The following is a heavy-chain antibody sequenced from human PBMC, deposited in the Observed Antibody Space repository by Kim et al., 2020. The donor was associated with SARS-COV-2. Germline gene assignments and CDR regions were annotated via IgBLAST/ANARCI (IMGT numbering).Heavy chain of an antibody. CDR3: AASPTIPPTAIRWFDP. V-gene: IGHV4-4*07. D-gene: IGHD5-18*01. J-gene: IGHJ5*02. CDR1: GGSINDYH. CDR2: IYTSGNT. Sequence: SETLSLTCTVSGGSINDYHLNWIRQSAGKGLEWIGRIYTSGNTDYNPSLKRRVSMSIDTSKNQLSLKVNSVTTADMAVYYCAASPTIPPTAIRWFDPWGQGFLVTVSS.